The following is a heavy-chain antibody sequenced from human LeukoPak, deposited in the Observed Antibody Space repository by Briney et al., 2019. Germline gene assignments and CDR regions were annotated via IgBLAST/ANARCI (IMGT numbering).Heavy chain of an antibody. CDR3: AREDRSRSSDPFDF. CDR1: GGSISSYY. Sequence: RPSETLSLTCTVSGGSISSYYWNWIRQPPGKGLECFGYIYYSGRTNYNPSLKSRLALSVDTSKDQFSLKLSSVTAADTDVYYCAREDRSRSSDPFDFWGQGTLVTVSS. D-gene: IGHD1-26*01. J-gene: IGHJ4*02. CDR2: IYYSGRT. V-gene: IGHV4-59*01.